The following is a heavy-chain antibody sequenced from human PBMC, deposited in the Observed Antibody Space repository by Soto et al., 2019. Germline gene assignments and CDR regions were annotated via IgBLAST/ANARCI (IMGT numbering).Heavy chain of an antibody. CDR2: ISAYNGNT. CDR3: ARGDRLSLQKYYYDSSGPFYDY. Sequence: GASVKVSCKASGYTFTSYGISWVRQAPGQGLEWMGWISAYNGNTNYAQKLQGRVTMTTDTSTSTAYMGLRSLRSDDTAVYYCARGDRLSLQKYYYDSSGPFYDYWGQGTLVTVSS. V-gene: IGHV1-18*04. CDR1: GYTFTSYG. J-gene: IGHJ4*02. D-gene: IGHD3-22*01.